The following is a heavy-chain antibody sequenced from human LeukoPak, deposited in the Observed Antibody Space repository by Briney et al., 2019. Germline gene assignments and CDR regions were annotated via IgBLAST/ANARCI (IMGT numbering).Heavy chain of an antibody. D-gene: IGHD2-21*02. CDR1: GGSISGYH. CDR3: ARVSVVTTPTGGFDY. CDR2: IYYSGSS. J-gene: IGHJ4*02. Sequence: SETLSLTCNVSGGSISGYHRSWIRQPPGKGLEWLGYIYYSGSSNYNPSLKSRVTISADTSKNQFSLKLSSVTAADTAVYYCARVSVVTTPTGGFDYWGQGTLVTVSS. V-gene: IGHV4-59*12.